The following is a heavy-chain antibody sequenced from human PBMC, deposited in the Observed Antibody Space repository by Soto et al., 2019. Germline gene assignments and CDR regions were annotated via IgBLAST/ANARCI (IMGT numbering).Heavy chain of an antibody. CDR3: AHAYGGRSLY. V-gene: IGHV2-5*02. CDR2: IYWDDSK. CDR1: GFSLTTDRVG. Sequence: QITLKESGPPLVKPTQTLTLTCTFSGFSLTTDRVGVGWIRQPPGEALEWLAVIYWDDSKTYRPSLESRLTITKDTSKNQLALTMTNMDSLDTATYYCAHAYGGRSLYWGQGTLVIVSS. J-gene: IGHJ4*02. D-gene: IGHD1-26*01.